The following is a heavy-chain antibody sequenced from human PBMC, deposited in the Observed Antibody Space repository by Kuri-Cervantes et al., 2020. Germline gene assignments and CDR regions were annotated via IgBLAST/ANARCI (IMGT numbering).Heavy chain of an antibody. J-gene: IGHJ4*02. V-gene: IGHV3-30*18. D-gene: IGHD4-11*01. CDR1: GFTVSSNY. CDR2: ISYDGSNK. CDR3: AKDGSYSNNLADFDY. Sequence: LSLTCAASGFTVSSNYMSWVRQAPGKGLEWVAVISYDGSNKYYADSVKGRFTISRDNSKNTLYLQMNSLRAEDTAVYYCAKDGSYSNNLADFDYWGQGTLVTVSS.